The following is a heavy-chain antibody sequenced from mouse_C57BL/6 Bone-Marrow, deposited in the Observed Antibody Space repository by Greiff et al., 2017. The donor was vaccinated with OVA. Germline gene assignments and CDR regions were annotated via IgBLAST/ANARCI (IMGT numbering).Heavy chain of an antibody. V-gene: IGHV1-19*01. CDR1: GYTFTDYY. J-gene: IGHJ4*01. D-gene: IGHD1-1*02. CDR2: INPYNGGT. Sequence: EVQLQESGPVLVKPGASVKMSCKASGYTFTDYYMNWVKQSHGKSLEWIGVINPYNGGTSYNQKFKGKATLTVDKSSSTAYMELNSLTSEDSAVYYCAREGGKIHYCDYYAMYYWGQGTSVTVSS. CDR3: AREGGKIHYCDYYAMYY.